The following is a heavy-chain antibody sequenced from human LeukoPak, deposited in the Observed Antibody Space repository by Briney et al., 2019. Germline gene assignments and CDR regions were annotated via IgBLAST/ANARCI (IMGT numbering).Heavy chain of an antibody. CDR2: IYPGDSDT. CDR3: ARHVSSCSSTSCYRGEVDY. D-gene: IGHD2-2*02. Sequence: GESLKISCKGPGYSFTSYWIGWVRQMPGKGLEWMGIIYPGDSDTRYSPSFQGQVTISADKSISTAYLQWSSLKASDTAMYYCARHVSSCSSTSCYRGEVDYWGQGTLVTVSS. J-gene: IGHJ4*02. V-gene: IGHV5-51*01. CDR1: GYSFTSYW.